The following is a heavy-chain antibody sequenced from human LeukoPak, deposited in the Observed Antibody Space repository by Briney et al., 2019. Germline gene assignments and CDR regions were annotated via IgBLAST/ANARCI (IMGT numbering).Heavy chain of an antibody. Sequence: GRSLRLSCAASGFTFSSYGMHWVRQAPGKGLEWVALISYDGGDQFYEDSVKGRFTISRDNSKNTLYLQMNSLRAEDTAVYYCAKGLPHSVRWYYFDYWGQGTLATVSS. J-gene: IGHJ4*02. D-gene: IGHD6-13*01. V-gene: IGHV3-30*18. CDR1: GFTFSSYG. CDR2: ISYDGGDQ. CDR3: AKGLPHSVRWYYFDY.